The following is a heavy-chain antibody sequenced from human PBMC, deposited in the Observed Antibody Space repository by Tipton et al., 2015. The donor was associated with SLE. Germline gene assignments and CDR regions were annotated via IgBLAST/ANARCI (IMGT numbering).Heavy chain of an antibody. D-gene: IGHD4-17*01. CDR3: ARHAGDYAYFDS. J-gene: IGHJ4*02. Sequence: TLSLTCAVYGGSFSGYFWSWIRQPPGKGLEWIGEINHIGRTNYKSSLKSRLTISVDPSKNQFSLKLRSVTAADRAVYYCARHAGDYAYFDSWGQGIRVTVSS. CDR1: GGSFSGYF. CDR2: INHIGRT. V-gene: IGHV4-34*01.